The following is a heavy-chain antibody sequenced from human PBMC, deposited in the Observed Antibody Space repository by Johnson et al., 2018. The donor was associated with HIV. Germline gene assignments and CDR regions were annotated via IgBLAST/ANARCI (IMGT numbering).Heavy chain of an antibody. CDR3: AKDLGDAVGTTHDAFDI. V-gene: IGHV3-30*18. CDR1: RFTFSSYG. Sequence: QVQLVESGGGLVQPGRSLRLSCVASRFTFSSYGMHWVRQAPGKGLEWVAVISYDGANKYYADSVKGRFTISRDNSKNTLYLQMHSLRAEDTAVYYCAKDLGDAVGTTHDAFDIWGQGTTVTVSS. D-gene: IGHD1-26*01. CDR2: ISYDGANK. J-gene: IGHJ3*02.